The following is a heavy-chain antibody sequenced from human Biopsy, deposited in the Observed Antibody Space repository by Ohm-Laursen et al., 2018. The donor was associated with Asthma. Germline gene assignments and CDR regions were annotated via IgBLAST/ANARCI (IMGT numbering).Heavy chain of an antibody. CDR1: GGTFNTYV. D-gene: IGHD2-2*01. CDR2: INPVFDTT. CDR3: ARKAGSCISRTCYSLDF. J-gene: IGHJ4*02. Sequence: SSVKVSCNSLGGTFNTYVIGWVRQAPGQGLEWMGGINPVFDTTTYPQKFQDRVTITADDSTSTVYMELSSLRSEDTAVYYCARKAGSCISRTCYSLDFWGQGTLVTVSS. V-gene: IGHV1-69*01.